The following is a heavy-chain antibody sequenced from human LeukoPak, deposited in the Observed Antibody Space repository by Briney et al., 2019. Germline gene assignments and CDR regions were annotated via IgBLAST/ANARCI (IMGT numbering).Heavy chain of an antibody. Sequence: SLRLSCVASGFTFDDYAMHWVRQAPGKGLEWVSGITWDSGRIAFADSVKGRFTISRDNAKNSLYLQMNSLSAEDTALYYCTRAPAATSRSYFDYWGQGTLVTVSS. CDR3: TRAPAATSRSYFDY. CDR2: ITWDSGRI. V-gene: IGHV3-9*01. D-gene: IGHD2-2*01. J-gene: IGHJ4*02. CDR1: GFTFDDYA.